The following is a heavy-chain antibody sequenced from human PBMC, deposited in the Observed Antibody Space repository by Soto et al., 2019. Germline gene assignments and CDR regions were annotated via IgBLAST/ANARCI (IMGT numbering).Heavy chain of an antibody. CDR1: GFSFGDYA. CDR2: ITSKAYGATT. V-gene: IGHV3-49*04. CDR3: TIGIDVSGWSFGY. J-gene: IGHJ4*02. D-gene: IGHD6-19*01. Sequence: EVQLVESGGGLVQPGRSLRLSCTASGFSFGDYAMNWVRQAPGKGLEWVGFITSKAYGATTKYAASVEGRFTISRDDSKGIAYLQMNSLKTEDTAVYYCTIGIDVSGWSFGYWGQGTLVTVSS.